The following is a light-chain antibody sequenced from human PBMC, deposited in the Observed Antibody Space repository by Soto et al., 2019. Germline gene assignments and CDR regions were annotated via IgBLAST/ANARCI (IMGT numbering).Light chain of an antibody. V-gene: IGLV2-23*01. CDR1: SSDVGSYNL. J-gene: IGLJ1*01. Sequence: ITISCTGTSSDVGSYNLVSWYQQHPGKAPKLMIYEGSTRPSGVSNRFSGSKSGNTASLTISGLQDEDEADYYCCSSAGSITYVFGNGTKATVL. CDR3: CSSAGSITYV. CDR2: EGS.